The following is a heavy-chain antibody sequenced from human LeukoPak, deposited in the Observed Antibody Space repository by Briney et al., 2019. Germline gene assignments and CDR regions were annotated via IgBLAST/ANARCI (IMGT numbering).Heavy chain of an antibody. V-gene: IGHV3-30*18. J-gene: IGHJ6*02. CDR1: GFTFNSYG. CDR2: ISYDVNHK. CDR3: AKDLPAGDDYGDPNYYYAMDV. D-gene: IGHD4-17*01. Sequence: GRSLRLSCAASGFTFNSYGMHWVRQAPGKGLEWVGAISYDVNHKYYGDSVKGRFTISRDNSKNTLYLQMNSLRPEDTAVYYCAKDLPAGDDYGDPNYYYAMDVWGPGTTVTVSS.